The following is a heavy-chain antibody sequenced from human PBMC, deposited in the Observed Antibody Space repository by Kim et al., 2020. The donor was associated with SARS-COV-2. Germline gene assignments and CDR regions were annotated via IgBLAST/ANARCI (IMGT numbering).Heavy chain of an antibody. D-gene: IGHD3-10*01. CDR2: IYYSGST. J-gene: IGHJ4*02. Sequence: SETLSLTCTVSGGSISSYYWSWIRQPPGKGLEWIGYIYYSGSTNYNPSLKSRVTISVDTSKNQFSLKLSSVTAADTAVYYCARTNLTPPRWFGELSPITFDYWGQGTLVTVSS. CDR1: GGSISSYY. CDR3: ARTNLTPPRWFGELSPITFDY. V-gene: IGHV4-59*08.